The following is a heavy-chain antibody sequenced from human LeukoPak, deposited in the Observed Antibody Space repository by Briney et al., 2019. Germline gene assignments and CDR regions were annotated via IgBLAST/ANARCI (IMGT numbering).Heavy chain of an antibody. V-gene: IGHV4-39*01. J-gene: IGHJ4*02. Sequence: PSETLFLNCTVSGGSISSSSYYWGWIRQPPGKGLEWIGSIYYSGSTYYNPSLKSRVTISVDTSKNQFSLKLSSVTAADTAVYYCARMGENGGYTATFDYWGQGTLVTVSS. CDR1: GGSISSSSYY. CDR2: IYYSGST. CDR3: ARMGENGGYTATFDY. D-gene: IGHD4-23*01.